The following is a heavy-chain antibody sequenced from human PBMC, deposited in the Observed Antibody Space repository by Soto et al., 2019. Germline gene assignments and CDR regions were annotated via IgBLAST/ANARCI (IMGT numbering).Heavy chain of an antibody. CDR2: IYYSGST. CDR1: GGSISSSSYY. V-gene: IGHV4-39*01. CDR3: ARHRNYYYYGMEG. J-gene: IGHJ6*02. Sequence: PSETLSLTCTVSGGSISSSSYYWGWIRQPPGKGLEWIGSIYYSGSTYHNPSLKSRVTISVDTSKNQFSLNLSSVTAANTAVYYCARHRNYYYYGMEGWGQGTTVTVSS.